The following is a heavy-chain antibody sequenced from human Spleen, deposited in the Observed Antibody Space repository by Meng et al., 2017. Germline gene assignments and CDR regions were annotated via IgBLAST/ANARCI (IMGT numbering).Heavy chain of an antibody. CDR3: ARGPTTMAHDFDY. CDR2: INHSGST. J-gene: IGHJ4*02. D-gene: IGHD4-11*01. Sequence: QVHLPTWCAVLFKPSDTLSLTCVVPGGSFSDYYWSWIRQPPGKGLEWIGDINHSGSTNYNPSLESRATISVDTSQNNLSLKLSSVTAADSAVYYCARGPTTMAHDFDYWGQGTLVTVSS. V-gene: IGHV4-34*01. CDR1: GGSFSDYY.